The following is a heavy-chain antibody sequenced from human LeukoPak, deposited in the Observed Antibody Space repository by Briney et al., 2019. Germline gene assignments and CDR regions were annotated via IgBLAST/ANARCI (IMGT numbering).Heavy chain of an antibody. D-gene: IGHD2-2*01. CDR3: ARDRCSSTSCFYDY. V-gene: IGHV3-7*01. CDR1: GFTFSHYW. J-gene: IGHJ4*02. Sequence: GGSLRLSCAASGFTFSHYWMTWVRQAPGKGLAWVANIKQDGSEQYYVDSVKGRFTISRDNAKNSLYLQMNSLRVEDTAVYYCARDRCSSTSCFYDYWGQGTLVTVSS. CDR2: IKQDGSEQ.